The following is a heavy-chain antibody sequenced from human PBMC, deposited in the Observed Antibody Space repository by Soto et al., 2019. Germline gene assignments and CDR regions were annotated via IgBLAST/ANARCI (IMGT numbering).Heavy chain of an antibody. CDR1: GFSLSTSGVG. D-gene: IGHD1-1*01. Sequence: IFSKESGPTRVTPTQTLTLTCTFSGFSLSTSGVGVGWIRQPPGKALERLALIYWDDDKRYSPSLKSRLAITKDTSGNQVVLTMTNMDPEDTATYYCVHRAGLQGNWNGGYFDYWGQGALVTVSS. V-gene: IGHV2-5*02. CDR2: IYWDDDK. CDR3: VHRAGLQGNWNGGYFDY. J-gene: IGHJ4*02.